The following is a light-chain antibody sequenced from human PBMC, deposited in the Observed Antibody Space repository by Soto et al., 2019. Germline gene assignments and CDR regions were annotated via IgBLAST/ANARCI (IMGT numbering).Light chain of an antibody. CDR3: QQRYSIPQT. J-gene: IGKJ1*01. V-gene: IGKV1-39*01. Sequence: IQLTQSPSSLSAXVGDRVTITCRTSQNVNRYLNWYQEQPGKAPKLLIYAASILQSGVPSRFSGSGSGTDFTLAISSLQPEDFTTYYCQQRYSIPQTFGPGTKVDIK. CDR2: AAS. CDR1: QNVNRY.